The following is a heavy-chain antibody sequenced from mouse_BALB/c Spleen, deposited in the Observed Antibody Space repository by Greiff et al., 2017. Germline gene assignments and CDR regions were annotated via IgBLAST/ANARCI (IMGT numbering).Heavy chain of an antibody. CDR3: ARGTTVVEWDY. V-gene: IGHV3-2*02. CDR2: ISYSGST. D-gene: IGHD1-1*01. Sequence: EVQLVESGPGLVKPSQSLSLTCTVTGYSITSDYAWNWIRQFPGNKLEWMGYISYSGSTSYNPSLKSRISITRDTSKNQFFLQLNSVTTEDTATYYCARGTTVVEWDYWGQGTTLTVSS. CDR1: GYSITSDYA. J-gene: IGHJ2*01.